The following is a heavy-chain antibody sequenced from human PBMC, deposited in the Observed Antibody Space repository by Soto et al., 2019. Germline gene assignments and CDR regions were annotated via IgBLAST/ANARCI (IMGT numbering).Heavy chain of an antibody. D-gene: IGHD5-12*01. J-gene: IGHJ5*02. V-gene: IGHV6-1*01. Sequence: PSQTLSLTCAISGDSVSGNSAAWNWIRQSPSRGLEWLGRTYYRSRWYNDYAVSVKSRIIINPDTSNNQSSLQLNSVTPEDTAVYFCAKGDNLGPKTGYAFDPWGQGIMVTVSS. CDR3: AKGDNLGPKTGYAFDP. CDR1: GDSVSGNSAA. CDR2: TYYRSRWYN.